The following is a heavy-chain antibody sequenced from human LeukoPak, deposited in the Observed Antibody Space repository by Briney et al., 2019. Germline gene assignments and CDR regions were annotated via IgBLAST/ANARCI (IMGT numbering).Heavy chain of an antibody. Sequence: GGSLRLSCAASGFTFSSYAMHWVRQAPGKGLEWVAVISYDGSNKYYADSVKGRFTISRDNSKNMLYLQMNSLRAEDTAVYYCARGSESTVTTSDYWGQGTLVTVSS. CDR2: ISYDGSNK. CDR3: ARGSESTVTTSDY. D-gene: IGHD4-17*01. V-gene: IGHV3-30*04. CDR1: GFTFSSYA. J-gene: IGHJ4*02.